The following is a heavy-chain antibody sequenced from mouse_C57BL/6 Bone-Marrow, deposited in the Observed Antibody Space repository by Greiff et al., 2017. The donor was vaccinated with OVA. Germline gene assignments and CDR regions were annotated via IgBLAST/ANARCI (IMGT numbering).Heavy chain of an antibody. J-gene: IGHJ3*01. CDR2: IWSGGST. Sequence: QVQLQQSGPGLVQPSQSLSITCTVSGFSLTSYGVHWVRQSPGKGLEWLGGIWSGGSTDYNAAFISRLSISKDNSKRQFFFKMNSLQADDTAIYYCARSPLYDGYFAWFAYWGQGTLVTVSA. V-gene: IGHV2-2*01. CDR3: ARSPLYDGYFAWFAY. D-gene: IGHD2-3*01. CDR1: GFSLTSYG.